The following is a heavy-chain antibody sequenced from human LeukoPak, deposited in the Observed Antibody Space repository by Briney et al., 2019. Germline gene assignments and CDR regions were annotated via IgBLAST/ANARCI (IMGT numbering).Heavy chain of an antibody. CDR2: IWYDGSNK. CDR1: GFTFSSYG. Sequence: GGSLRLSRAASGFTFSSYGMHWVRQAPGKGLEWVAVIWYDGSNKYYADSVKGRFTISRDNSKNTLYLQMNSLRAEDTAVYCCARPRGGYGDYGHFDYWGQGTLVTVSS. D-gene: IGHD4-17*01. J-gene: IGHJ4*02. V-gene: IGHV3-33*01. CDR3: ARPRGGYGDYGHFDY.